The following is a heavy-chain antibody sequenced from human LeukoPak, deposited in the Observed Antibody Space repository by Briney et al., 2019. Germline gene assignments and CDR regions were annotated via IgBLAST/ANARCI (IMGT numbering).Heavy chain of an antibody. CDR1: GGTFSSYA. J-gene: IGHJ4*02. Sequence: ASVKVSCKASGGTFSSYAISWVRQAPGQGLEWMGGIIPIFGTANYAQKFQGRVTITADESTSTAYMELSSLRSKDTAVYYCARDPRIAVAGYFDYWGRGTLVTVSS. CDR2: IIPIFGTA. CDR3: ARDPRIAVAGYFDY. V-gene: IGHV1-69*01. D-gene: IGHD6-19*01.